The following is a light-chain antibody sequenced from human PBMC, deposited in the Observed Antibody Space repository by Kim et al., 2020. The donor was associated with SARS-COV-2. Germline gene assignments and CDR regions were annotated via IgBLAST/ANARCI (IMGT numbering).Light chain of an antibody. V-gene: IGKV3-20*01. CDR3: QQYSSSPAT. CDR1: QRVRSNY. J-gene: IGKJ1*01. Sequence: TPGARATLSCRASQRVRSNYLAWYQQKPGQAPRLLIYGASSRATGIPDMFSGSGSGTDFTLTITRLEPEDFAVYYCQQYSSSPATFGQGTKVDIK. CDR2: GAS.